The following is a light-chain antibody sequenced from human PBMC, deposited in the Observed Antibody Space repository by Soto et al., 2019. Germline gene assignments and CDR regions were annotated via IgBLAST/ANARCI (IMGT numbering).Light chain of an antibody. Sequence: EIVMTQSPVTLSVSPGDRATLSCRASQSVNSNLAWYQQKPGQTPKLLIYVASTRATGIPARFSGSGSGTEFTLTISSLQYEDFAVYYCQQYNVLPLTFGGGTKVEFK. CDR1: QSVNSN. CDR2: VAS. J-gene: IGKJ4*02. V-gene: IGKV3-15*01. CDR3: QQYNVLPLT.